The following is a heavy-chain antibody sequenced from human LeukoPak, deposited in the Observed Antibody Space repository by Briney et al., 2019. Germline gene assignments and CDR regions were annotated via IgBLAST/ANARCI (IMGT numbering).Heavy chain of an antibody. Sequence: PGGSLRLSCAASGFTFSSYSMNWVRQAPGKGLEWVSSISSSSSYIYYADSVKGRFTISRDNAKNSLYLQMNSPRAEDTAVYYCARAPQQRPYDYWGQGTLVTVSS. CDR3: ARAPQQRPYDY. CDR2: ISSSSSYI. D-gene: IGHD6-13*01. V-gene: IGHV3-21*01. J-gene: IGHJ4*02. CDR1: GFTFSSYS.